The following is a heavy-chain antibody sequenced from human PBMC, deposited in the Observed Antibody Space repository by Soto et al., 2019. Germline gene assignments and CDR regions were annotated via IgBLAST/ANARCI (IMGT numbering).Heavy chain of an antibody. CDR1: GGSFSGYY. CDR2: INHSGST. CDR3: ARAGPDAFWSGYLLTYDY. V-gene: IGHV4-34*01. Sequence: SETLSLTCAVYGGSFSGYYWSWIRQPPGKGLEWIGEINHSGSTNYNPTLKSRVTISLDTSKNQFSLKLSSVTAADTAVYYCARAGPDAFWSGYLLTYDYWGPGTLVTVSS. D-gene: IGHD3-3*01. J-gene: IGHJ4*02.